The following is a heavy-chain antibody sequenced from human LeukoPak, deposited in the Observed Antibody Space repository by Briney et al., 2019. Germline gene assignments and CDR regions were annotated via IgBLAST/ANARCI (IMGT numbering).Heavy chain of an antibody. V-gene: IGHV4-34*01. Sequence: SETLSLTCAVYGGSFSGYYWSWIRQPTGKGLEWIGEINHSGSTNYNPSLKSRVTISVDTSKNQFSLKLSSVTAADTAVYYCARGNTFGGVIAYYYYYYYMDVWGKGTTVTVSS. CDR3: ARGNTFGGVIAYYYYYYYMDV. CDR1: GGSFSGYY. J-gene: IGHJ6*03. CDR2: INHSGST. D-gene: IGHD3-16*02.